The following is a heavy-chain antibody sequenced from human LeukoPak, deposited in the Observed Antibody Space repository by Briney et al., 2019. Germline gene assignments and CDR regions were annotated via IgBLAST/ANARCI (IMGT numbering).Heavy chain of an antibody. J-gene: IGHJ3*02. CDR1: GVSITSYF. CDR2: VYYTESP. CDR3: ALGAAFDI. Sequence: RSSETLSLTCTVSGVSITSYFWSWVRQPPGKGLEWIGYVYYTESPNYNPSLKSRLTISVDTSKNQFSLKLTSVTPADTAVYYCALGAAFDIWGQGTMVTVSS. V-gene: IGHV4-59*01.